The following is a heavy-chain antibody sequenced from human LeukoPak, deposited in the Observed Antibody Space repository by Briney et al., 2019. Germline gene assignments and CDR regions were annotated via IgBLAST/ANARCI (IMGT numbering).Heavy chain of an antibody. J-gene: IGHJ2*01. CDR3: ARQVDITPGWYFDL. D-gene: IGHD2-15*01. CDR1: GGSISSYY. CDR2: IYYSGST. V-gene: IGHV4-59*08. Sequence: SETLPLTCTVSGGSISSYYWSWIRQPPGKGLEWIGYIYYSGSTNYNPSLKSRVTISVDTSKNQFSLKLSSVTAADTAVYYCARQVDITPGWYFDLWGRGTLVTVSS.